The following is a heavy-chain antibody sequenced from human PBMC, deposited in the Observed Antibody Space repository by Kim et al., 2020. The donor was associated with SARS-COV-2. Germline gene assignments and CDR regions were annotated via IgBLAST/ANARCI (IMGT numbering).Heavy chain of an antibody. D-gene: IGHD3-10*01. CDR2: ISGSGGST. CDR3: GDDVTVVREVMNPSQQYGIDV. Sequence: GGSLRLSCAASGFTFSSYAMSWVRQAPGKGLEWVSAISGSGGSTYYADSVKGRFTISRDNSKNTLYLQMNSLRAEDTAVYYCGDDVTVVREVMNPSQQYGIDVWGEGTSVTVS. V-gene: IGHV3-23*01. CDR1: GFTFSSYA. J-gene: IGHJ6*02.